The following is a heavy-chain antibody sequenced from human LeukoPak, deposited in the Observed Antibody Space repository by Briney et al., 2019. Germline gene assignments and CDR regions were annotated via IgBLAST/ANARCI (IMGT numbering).Heavy chain of an antibody. J-gene: IGHJ4*02. V-gene: IGHV3-23*01. Sequence: GGSLRLSCAASGFTFSSYGMHWVRQAPGKGLEWVSAISGSGGSTYYADSVKGRFTISRDNSKNTLYLQMNSLRAEDTAVYYCARDAITIFGVVLGFDYWGQGTLVTVSS. CDR1: GFTFSSYG. D-gene: IGHD3-3*01. CDR2: ISGSGGST. CDR3: ARDAITIFGVVLGFDY.